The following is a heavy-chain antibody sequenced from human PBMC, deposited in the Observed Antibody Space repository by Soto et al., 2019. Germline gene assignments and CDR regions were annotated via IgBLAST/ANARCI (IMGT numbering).Heavy chain of an antibody. CDR2: IIPIFGTA. CDR1: GGTFSSYA. J-gene: IGHJ6*02. Sequence: GASVKVSCKASGGTFSSYAISWVRQAPGQGLEWTGGIIPIFGTANYAQKFQGRVTITADESTSTAYMELSSLRSEDTAVYYCASAGQQLAPYYYYYYGMDVWGQGTTVTVSS. D-gene: IGHD6-13*01. V-gene: IGHV1-69*13. CDR3: ASAGQQLAPYYYYYYGMDV.